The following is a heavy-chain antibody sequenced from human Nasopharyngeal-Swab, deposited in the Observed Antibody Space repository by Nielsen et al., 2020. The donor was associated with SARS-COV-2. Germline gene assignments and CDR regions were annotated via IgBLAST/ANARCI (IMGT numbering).Heavy chain of an antibody. J-gene: IGHJ6*02. CDR1: GYTFTGYY. Sequence: ASVKVSCKASGYTFTGYYMHWVRQAPGRGLEWMGWINPNSGGTNYAQKFQGRVTMTRDTSISTAYMELSRLRSDDTAVYYCARDQMVVVPAAINYYYYGMDVWGQGTTVTVSS. CDR3: ARDQMVVVPAAINYYYYGMDV. V-gene: IGHV1-2*02. CDR2: INPNSGGT. D-gene: IGHD2-2*01.